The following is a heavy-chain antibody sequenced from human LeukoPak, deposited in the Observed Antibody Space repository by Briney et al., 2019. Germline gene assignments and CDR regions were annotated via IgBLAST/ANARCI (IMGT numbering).Heavy chain of an antibody. Sequence: GGSLRLSCAVSGFTVSSTYMSWVRQPPGKGLEWISVIYTGGNTFYADSVRGRFTISRDNSKNTLYLQMNSLRAEDTAVYYCAKDGGLWVSAHWGDSWGRGTLVTVSS. D-gene: IGHD7-27*01. CDR1: GFTVSSTY. CDR3: AKDGGLWVSAHWGDS. V-gene: IGHV3-53*01. CDR2: IYTGGNT. J-gene: IGHJ4*02.